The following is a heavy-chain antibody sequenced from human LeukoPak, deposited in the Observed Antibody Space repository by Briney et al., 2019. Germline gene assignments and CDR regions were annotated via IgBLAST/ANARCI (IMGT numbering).Heavy chain of an antibody. D-gene: IGHD2-21*02. Sequence: GGSLRLSCAASGFTFSLYNMNWVRQAPGKGLEWVANIKQDGSEKYYVDSVKGRFTISRDNAKNSLYLQMNSLRAEDTAVYFCASGRVVTAIYAFDIWGQGTMVTVSS. J-gene: IGHJ3*02. CDR1: GFTFSLYN. CDR3: ASGRVVTAIYAFDI. V-gene: IGHV3-7*01. CDR2: IKQDGSEK.